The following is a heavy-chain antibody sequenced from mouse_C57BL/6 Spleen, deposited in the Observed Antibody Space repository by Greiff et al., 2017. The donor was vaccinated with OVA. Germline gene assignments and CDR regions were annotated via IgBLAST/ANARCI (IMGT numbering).Heavy chain of an antibody. CDR1: GYTFTDYN. J-gene: IGHJ2*01. CDR2: INPNNGGT. Sequence: EVQLQQSGPELVKPGASVKIPCKASGYTFTDYNMDWVKQSHGKSLEWIGDINPNNGGTIYNQKFKGKATLTVDKSSSTAYMELRSLTSEDTAVYYCARGRYGSSYGYFDYWGQGTTLTVSS. D-gene: IGHD1-1*01. V-gene: IGHV1-18*01. CDR3: ARGRYGSSYGYFDY.